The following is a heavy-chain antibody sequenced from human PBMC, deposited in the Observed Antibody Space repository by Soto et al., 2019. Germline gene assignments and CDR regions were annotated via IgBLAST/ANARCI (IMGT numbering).Heavy chain of an antibody. D-gene: IGHD1-7*01. CDR2: IWYDGSNK. CDR3: ARGVWNFRDPYYYYGMDV. V-gene: IGHV3-33*01. Sequence: GGSLRLSCAASGFTFSSYGMHWVRQAPGKGLEWVAVIWYDGSNKYYADSVKGRFTISRDNSKNTLYLQMNSLRAEDTAVYYCARGVWNFRDPYYYYGMDVWGQGTTVTVSS. J-gene: IGHJ6*02. CDR1: GFTFSSYG.